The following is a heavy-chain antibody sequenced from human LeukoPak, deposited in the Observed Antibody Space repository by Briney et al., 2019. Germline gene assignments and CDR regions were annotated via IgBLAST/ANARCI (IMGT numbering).Heavy chain of an antibody. CDR2: ISAYNGNT. D-gene: IGHD3-9*01. CDR3: AREQVLGQRQDYDILTGYYSLPEDY. CDR1: GYTFTSYG. V-gene: IGHV1-18*01. Sequence: GASVKVSCKASGYTFTSYGISWVRQAPGQGLEWMGWISAYNGNTNYAQKLQGRVTMTTDTSTSTAYMELRSLRSDDTAVYYCAREQVLGQRQDYDILTGYYSLPEDYWGQGTLVTVSS. J-gene: IGHJ4*02.